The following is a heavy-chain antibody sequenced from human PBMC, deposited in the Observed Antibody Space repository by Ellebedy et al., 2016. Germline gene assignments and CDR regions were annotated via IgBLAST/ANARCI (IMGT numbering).Heavy chain of an antibody. D-gene: IGHD3-22*01. CDR1: GFTVSSNY. V-gene: IGHV3-53*01. Sequence: GESLKISXAASGFTVSSNYMSWVRQAPGKGLEWVSVIYSGGSTYYADSVKGRFTISRDNSKNTLYLQMNSLRAEDTAVYYCARVYAARYGSRHFLDYWGQGTLVTVSS. CDR3: ARVYAARYGSRHFLDY. J-gene: IGHJ4*02. CDR2: IYSGGST.